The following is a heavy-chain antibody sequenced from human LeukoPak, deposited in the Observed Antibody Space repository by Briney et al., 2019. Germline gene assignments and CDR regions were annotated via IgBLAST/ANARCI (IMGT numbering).Heavy chain of an antibody. CDR3: ARDRDWNFDY. D-gene: IGHD3/OR15-3a*01. J-gene: IGHJ4*02. Sequence: GGSLRLSCAASGFTFSNAWMSWVRQAPGKGLEWVSSISPSSTYIKYSDSVKGRFTISRDDAKNSLYLQMNSLRADDTAVYYCARDRDWNFDYWGQGTLVTVSS. CDR1: GFTFSNAW. V-gene: IGHV3-21*01. CDR2: ISPSSTYI.